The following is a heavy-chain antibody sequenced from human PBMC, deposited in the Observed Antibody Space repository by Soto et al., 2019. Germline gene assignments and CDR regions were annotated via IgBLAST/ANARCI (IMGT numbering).Heavy chain of an antibody. CDR3: AKDPGSQTYYYYMDV. Sequence: GGSLRLSCAASGFTFDDYAMHWVRQAPGKGLEWVSGISWNSGSIGYADSVKGRFTISRDNAKNSLYLQMNSLRAEDTALYYCAKDPGSQTYYYYMDVWGKGTTVTVSS. V-gene: IGHV3-9*01. J-gene: IGHJ6*03. CDR1: GFTFDDYA. CDR2: ISWNSGSI.